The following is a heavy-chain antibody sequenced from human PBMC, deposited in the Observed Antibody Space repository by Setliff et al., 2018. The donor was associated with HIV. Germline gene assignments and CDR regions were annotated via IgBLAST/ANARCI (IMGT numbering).Heavy chain of an antibody. Sequence: GGSLRLSCAAPGFTFSNYGMHWVRQAPGKGLEWVTFIRYDGNNKYYADSVKGRFTISRDNTKNTLYLQMNSLRAEDTAMYYCAKDGGGLMITFGGVIDYWGQGTLVTVSS. V-gene: IGHV3-30*02. CDR1: GFTFSNYG. CDR3: AKDGGGLMITFGGVIDY. J-gene: IGHJ4*02. CDR2: IRYDGNNK. D-gene: IGHD3-16*01.